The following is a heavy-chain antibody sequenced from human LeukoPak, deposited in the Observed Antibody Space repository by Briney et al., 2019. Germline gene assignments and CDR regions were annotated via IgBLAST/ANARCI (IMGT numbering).Heavy chain of an antibody. CDR2: INWNGGST. V-gene: IGHV3-20*04. J-gene: IGHJ4*02. D-gene: IGHD3-22*01. Sequence: GGSLRLSCAASGFTCDDYGMSWVRQAPGKGLEWVSGINWNGGSTGYADSVKGRFTISRDNAKNSLYLQMNSLRAEDTALYYCARWGYYYDSGGYYPGIDYWGQGTLVTVSS. CDR3: ARWGYYYDSGGYYPGIDY. CDR1: GFTCDDYG.